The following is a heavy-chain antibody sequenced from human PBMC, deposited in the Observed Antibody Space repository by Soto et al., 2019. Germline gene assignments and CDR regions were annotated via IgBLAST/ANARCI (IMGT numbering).Heavy chain of an antibody. CDR1: GYTLTNYG. CDR3: ATDGPSNSGNLYAFDL. Sequence: ASVNVSCKASGYTLTNYGVTWVRQAPGQGLDGLGRVTPYKADTNSAQNLQGRVTMATDTSTNTAYLELRSLRSDDTAVYFCATDGPSNSGNLYAFDLWGQGTMVTVSS. J-gene: IGHJ3*01. V-gene: IGHV1-18*04. CDR2: VTPYKADT. D-gene: IGHD5-12*01.